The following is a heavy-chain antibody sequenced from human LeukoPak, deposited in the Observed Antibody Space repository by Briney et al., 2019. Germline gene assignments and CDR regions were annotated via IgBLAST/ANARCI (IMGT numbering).Heavy chain of an antibody. CDR1: GFTFSDNY. Sequence: PGGSLRLSCAASGFTFSDNYMTWVRQAPGRGLEWLSYISGNGRDIQYADSVKGRFTISRDNSKNTLYLQMNSLRAEDTAVYYCANRGRENSGWYTFVFDYWGQGTLVTVSS. CDR2: ISGNGRDI. V-gene: IGHV3-11*01. D-gene: IGHD6-19*01. CDR3: ANRGRENSGWYTFVFDY. J-gene: IGHJ4*02.